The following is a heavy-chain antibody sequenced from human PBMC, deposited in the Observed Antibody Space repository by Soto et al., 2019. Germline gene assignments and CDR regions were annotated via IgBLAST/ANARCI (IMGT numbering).Heavy chain of an antibody. V-gene: IGHV1-69*12. D-gene: IGHD2-21*02. CDR1: GGTFSSYA. CDR2: IILIFGTA. CDR3: ARPSPAITHVGDAFDI. J-gene: IGHJ3*02. Sequence: QVQLVQSGAAVKKPGSSVKVSCKASGGTFSSYAISWVRQAPGQGLEWMGGIILIFGTANYAQKFQGRVTITADESTSTAYMELSSLRSEDTAVYYCARPSPAITHVGDAFDIWGQGTMVTVSS.